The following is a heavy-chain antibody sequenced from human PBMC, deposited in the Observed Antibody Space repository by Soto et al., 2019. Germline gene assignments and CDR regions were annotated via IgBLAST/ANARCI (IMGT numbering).Heavy chain of an antibody. D-gene: IGHD5-18*01. Sequence: ASVKVSCKASGYTFTNYDINWVRQAPGQGLEWMGWINPNSGGTNYAQKFQGWVTMTRDTSISTAYMELSRLRSDDTAVYYCASNTAHDAFDIWGQGTMVTASS. V-gene: IGHV1-2*04. CDR3: ASNTAHDAFDI. CDR2: INPNSGGT. CDR1: GYTFTNYD. J-gene: IGHJ3*02.